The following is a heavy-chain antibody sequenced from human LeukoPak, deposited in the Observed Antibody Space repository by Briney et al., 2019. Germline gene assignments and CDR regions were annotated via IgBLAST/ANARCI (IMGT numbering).Heavy chain of an antibody. J-gene: IGHJ4*02. CDR2: MNHDGSDK. Sequence: GESLRLSCAASGFTFSAYGISYVGQAPGKGLEWVASMNHDGSDKYYVDSVKGRFTISRDNAKNPLYLQMNTLRAADTAVYYCASRAICFVDSGQGTLVTVSS. V-gene: IGHV3-7*03. CDR1: GFTFSAYG. D-gene: IGHD1-26*01. CDR3: ASRAICFVD.